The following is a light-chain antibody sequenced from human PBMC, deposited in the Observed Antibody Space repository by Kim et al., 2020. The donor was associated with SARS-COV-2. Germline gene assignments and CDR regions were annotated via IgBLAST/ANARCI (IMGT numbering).Light chain of an antibody. CDR1: VLEKKY. CDR3: YSAADNNWV. Sequence: SVVPDQPARTSRAGDVLEKKYGRWFQQETGPAPVLEIDKGSARPSGIPERFSGSGSGTTVTLTIRGAEVEDEADYYCYSAADNNWVFGGGTQLTVL. CDR2: KGS. J-gene: IGLJ3*02. V-gene: IGLV3-27*01.